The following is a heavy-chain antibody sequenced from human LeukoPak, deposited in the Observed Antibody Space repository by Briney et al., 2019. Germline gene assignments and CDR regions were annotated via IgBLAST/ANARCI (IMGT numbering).Heavy chain of an antibody. D-gene: IGHD3-22*01. CDR1: GITLSNYG. J-gene: IGHJ4*02. CDR3: AKRGVVIRVILVGFHKEAYYFDS. Sequence: PGGSLRLSLAVSGITLSNYGMSWVRQAPGKGLEWVAGISDSGGRTNYADSVKGRFTISRDNSKNTLYLQMNSLRAEDTAVYFCAKRGVVIRVILVGFHKEAYYFDSWGQGALVTVSS. CDR2: ISDSGGRT. V-gene: IGHV3-23*01.